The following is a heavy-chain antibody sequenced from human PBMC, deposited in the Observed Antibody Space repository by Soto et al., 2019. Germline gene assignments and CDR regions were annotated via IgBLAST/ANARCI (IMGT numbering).Heavy chain of an antibody. J-gene: IGHJ5*01. CDR2: MHRNGNST. CDR1: GFSLDEYG. D-gene: IGHD4-17*01. V-gene: IGHV3-20*04. CDR3: ARDHRWGYEYGDYGDS. Sequence: EVPLVESGGGVVRPGGSLRLACVVSGFSLDEYGMSWVRQAPGKGPEWVSGMHRNGNSTGYADSVKGRFTISRDDAKNSLYLQMNSLRAEDTAVYYCARDHRWGYEYGDYGDSWGHGTLVTVSS.